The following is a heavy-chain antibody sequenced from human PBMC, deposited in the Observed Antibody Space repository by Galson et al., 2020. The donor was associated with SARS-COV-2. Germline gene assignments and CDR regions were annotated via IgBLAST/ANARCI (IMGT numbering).Heavy chain of an antibody. CDR2: TSATT. CDR1: GFTFSRYG. Sequence: GGSLRLSCVASGFTFSRYGMSWVRQAPGQGLDWVATTSATTYYADSVRRRFIISRDDAKNTLYLQMNGLSADDTAVYYGAKDFVRGIGYMDVWGPGTTVTVS. J-gene: IGHJ6*03. D-gene: IGHD3-10*02. V-gene: IGHV3-23*01. CDR3: AKDFVRGIGYMDV.